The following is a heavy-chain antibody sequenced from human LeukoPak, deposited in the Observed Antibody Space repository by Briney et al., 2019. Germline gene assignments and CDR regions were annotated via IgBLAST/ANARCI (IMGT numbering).Heavy chain of an antibody. CDR3: AGGPSYYYDSRWFDP. J-gene: IGHJ5*02. V-gene: IGHV3-23*01. CDR2: ISGTCDTT. CDR1: GLTSSNYA. D-gene: IGHD3-22*01. Sequence: GGSLRLSCAASGLTSSNYAMSWVRQAPGRGLDLVSAISGTCDTTYYADSVKGRITISRDNSKNTLYLQMNSLRAEDTAVYYCAGGPSYYYDSRWFDPWGQGTLVTVSS.